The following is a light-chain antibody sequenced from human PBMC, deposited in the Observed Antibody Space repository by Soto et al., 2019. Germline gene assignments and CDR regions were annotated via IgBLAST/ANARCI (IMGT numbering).Light chain of an antibody. CDR3: QQYDNPLSWT. J-gene: IGKJ1*01. V-gene: IGKV1-33*01. Sequence: DIQMTQSPSSLSASVGDRVTITCQASQDISNYLNWYQQKPGKAPKLLIYDASNLETGVPSRFSGSGSGTDFTFTISILQPEDIATYYCQQYDNPLSWTFGQGTKVEIK. CDR1: QDISNY. CDR2: DAS.